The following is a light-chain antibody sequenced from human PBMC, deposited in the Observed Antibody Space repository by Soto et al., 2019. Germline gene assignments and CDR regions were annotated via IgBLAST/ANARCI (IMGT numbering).Light chain of an antibody. J-gene: IGKJ5*01. CDR3: QQRSDWPPT. Sequence: ENVLTQSPSTLSLSPGDTATLSCRATQSLRNYLAWYQQKLGQAPRLLIYDASKRATGIPARFSGSGSGTDFTLTIISLEHEDFTVYFCQQRSDWPPTFGQGTRLEIK. V-gene: IGKV3-11*01. CDR2: DAS. CDR1: QSLRNY.